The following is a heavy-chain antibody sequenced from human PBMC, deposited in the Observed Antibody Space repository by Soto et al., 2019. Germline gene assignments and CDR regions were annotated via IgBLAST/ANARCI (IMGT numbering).Heavy chain of an antibody. CDR3: ARRGVPADF. J-gene: IGHJ4*02. CDR2: IYFGGST. CDR1: GGSISSSTYY. Sequence: QLQLQESGPGLVKPSETLSLTCTVSGGSISSSTYYWGWIRQPPGKGLEWIGSIYFGGSTYYNPSLKSRVTISVATSKSQFSLKLSSVTAADTAVYYCARRGVPADFWGQGTLVTVSS. D-gene: IGHD2-8*01. V-gene: IGHV4-39*01.